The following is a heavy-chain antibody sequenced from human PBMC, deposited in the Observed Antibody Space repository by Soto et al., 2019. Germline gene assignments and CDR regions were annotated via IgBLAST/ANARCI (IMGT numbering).Heavy chain of an antibody. CDR1: GFTVSSNY. CDR2: IYSGGST. J-gene: IGHJ6*03. V-gene: IGHV3-66*01. CDR3: ARGGSAGVRGVIMPPFYYYYYYMDV. D-gene: IGHD3-10*01. Sequence: EVQLVESGGGLVQPGGSLRLSCAASGFTVSSNYMSWVRQAPGKGLEWVSVIYSGGSTYYADSVKVRFTISRDNSKNPLYLQMNSLRAEDTAVYYCARGGSAGVRGVIMPPFYYYYYYMDVWGKGTTVTVSS.